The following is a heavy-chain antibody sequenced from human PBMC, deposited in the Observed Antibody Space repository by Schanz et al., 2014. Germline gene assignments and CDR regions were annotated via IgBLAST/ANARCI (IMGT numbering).Heavy chain of an antibody. D-gene: IGHD2-21*01. CDR2: ISGSGGDT. V-gene: IGHV3-23*01. CDR1: GFTFSSYA. CDR3: AKGQLLSYYFDY. Sequence: EVQLLESGGGLVQPGGSLRLSCAASGFTFSSYAMSWVRQAPGKGLEWVSAISGSGGDTYYADSVKGRFTISRDNSKNTLNLQMTSWRAEDKDLSYCAKGQLLSYYFDYWGQGTLVTVSS. J-gene: IGHJ4*02.